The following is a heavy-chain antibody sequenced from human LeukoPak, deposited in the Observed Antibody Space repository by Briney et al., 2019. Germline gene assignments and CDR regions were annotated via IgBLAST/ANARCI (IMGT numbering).Heavy chain of an antibody. CDR1: GFTFSSYE. CDR3: ARDPGLAVAGTNFDY. J-gene: IGHJ4*02. Sequence: GGSLRLSCAASGFTFSSYEMNWVRQAPGKGLEWVSYISSSGSTIYYADSVKGRFTISRDNAKNSLYLQMNSLRAEDTAVYYWARDPGLAVAGTNFDYWGQGTLVTVSS. CDR2: ISSSGSTI. V-gene: IGHV3-48*03. D-gene: IGHD6-19*01.